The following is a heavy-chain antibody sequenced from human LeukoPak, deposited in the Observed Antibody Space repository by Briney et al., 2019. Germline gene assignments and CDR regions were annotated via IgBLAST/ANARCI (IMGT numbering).Heavy chain of an antibody. Sequence: SETLSLTCAVYGRSFSGYYWSWIRQPPGKGLEWIGSIYYSGSTYYNPSLKSRVTISVDTSKNHFSLKLSSVTAADTAVYYCAYGGNSRVLFYWGQGTLLTVSS. D-gene: IGHD4-23*01. CDR3: AYGGNSRVLFY. V-gene: IGHV4-34*01. CDR2: IYYSGST. CDR1: GRSFSGYY. J-gene: IGHJ4*02.